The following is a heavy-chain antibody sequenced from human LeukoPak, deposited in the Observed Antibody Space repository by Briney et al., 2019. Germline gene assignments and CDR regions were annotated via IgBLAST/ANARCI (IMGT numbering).Heavy chain of an antibody. CDR3: ARGTATAIPEGTFDY. CDR1: GGSISSYF. Sequence: SETLSLTCTVSGGSISSYFWSWIRQPPGKGLEWIGSIYYSGSTYYNPSLKSRVTISVDTSKNQFSLKLSSVTAADTAVYYCARGTATAIPEGTFDYWGQGTLVTVSS. D-gene: IGHD2-2*02. J-gene: IGHJ4*02. V-gene: IGHV4-59*05. CDR2: IYYSGST.